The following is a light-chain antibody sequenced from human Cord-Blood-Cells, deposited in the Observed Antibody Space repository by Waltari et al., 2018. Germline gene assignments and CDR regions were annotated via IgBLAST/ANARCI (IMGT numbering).Light chain of an antibody. CDR1: SSDVGGCNY. V-gene: IGLV2-8*01. J-gene: IGLJ2*01. CDR3: SSYAGSNNSV. CDR2: EVS. Sequence: QSALTQPPSASGSPGQSVPISRTGTSSDVGGCNYVSWYQQHPGKAPKLMIYEVSKRPSGVPDRFSGSKSGNTASLTVSGLQAEDEADYYCSSYAGSNNSVFGGGTKLTVL.